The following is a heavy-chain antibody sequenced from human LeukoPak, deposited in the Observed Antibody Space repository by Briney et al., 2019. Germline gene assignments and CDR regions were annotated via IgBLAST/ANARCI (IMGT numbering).Heavy chain of an antibody. CDR2: ISSSSYI. CDR3: ATIAATGTPVV. V-gene: IGHV3-21*01. Sequence: GGSLRLSCAASGFTFSSYSMNWVRQAPGKGLEWVSSISSSSYIYYADSVKGRFTISRDNAKNSLYLQMNSLRAEDTAVYYCATIAATGTPVVWGQGTLVTVSS. J-gene: IGHJ4*02. CDR1: GFTFSSYS. D-gene: IGHD6-13*01.